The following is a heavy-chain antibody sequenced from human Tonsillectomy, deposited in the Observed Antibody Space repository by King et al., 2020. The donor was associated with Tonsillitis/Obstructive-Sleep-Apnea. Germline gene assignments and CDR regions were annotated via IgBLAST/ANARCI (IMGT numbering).Heavy chain of an antibody. D-gene: IGHD2-2*01. CDR1: GFTFSSYN. CDR3: ARDCCSSASCHPYFYGMVV. Sequence: VQLVESGGGLVQPGGSLRLSCAASGFTFSSYNMYWVRQAPGKGLEYVSGISSYGDNTNYENSVKGRFTISRDNSKNSLYLQMGSLRTEDMAVYYCARDCCSSASCHPYFYGMVVWGQGTTVTVSS. CDR2: ISSYGDNT. V-gene: IGHV3-64*01. J-gene: IGHJ6*02.